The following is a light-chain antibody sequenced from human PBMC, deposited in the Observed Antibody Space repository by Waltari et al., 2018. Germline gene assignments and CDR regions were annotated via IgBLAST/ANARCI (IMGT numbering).Light chain of an antibody. Sequence: QLVVTQSPSASASLGASVKLTCTLSSGHSTYAVAWHQQQPEKGPRFLMKVSNDGSHTKGDVIPDRFSGSSSGAERYLTISSLQSEDEADYYCQTWGTGIRVFGGGTKLTVL. CDR2: VSNDGSH. CDR1: SGHSTYA. CDR3: QTWGTGIRV. V-gene: IGLV4-69*01. J-gene: IGLJ2*01.